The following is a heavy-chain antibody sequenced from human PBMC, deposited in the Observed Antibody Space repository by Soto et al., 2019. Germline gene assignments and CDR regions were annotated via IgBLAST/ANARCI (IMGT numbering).Heavy chain of an antibody. J-gene: IGHJ2*01. CDR1: GGSISGGVGGLCY. Sequence: QLQLRESGPGLVKPSETLSLTCTVSGGSISGGVGGLCYWSWIRQPPGKGLEWIGYIYDSGSTYYNPALTSRVTISVDTSKNQFSLRLSSVTAADTAVYYCAREVIPLTTDWYFDLWGRGTLVTVSS. CDR2: IYDSGST. CDR3: AREVIPLTTDWYFDL. V-gene: IGHV4-30-4*01. D-gene: IGHD4-17*01.